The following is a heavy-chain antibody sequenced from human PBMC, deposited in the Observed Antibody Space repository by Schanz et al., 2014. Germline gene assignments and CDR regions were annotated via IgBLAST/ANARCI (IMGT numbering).Heavy chain of an antibody. D-gene: IGHD2-21*01. CDR2: INSDGTKR. CDR3: ARDGYSVVVISPTESFDI. J-gene: IGHJ3*02. CDR1: GFTLSSYG. V-gene: IGHV3-33*08. Sequence: QVRLVESGGGVVQPGRSLRLSCAASGFTLSSYGMHWVRQAPGKGLEWVAFINSDGTKRFYADSVKIRFTISRDNSRNTLYLQMNSLRAEDTAVYYCARDGYSVVVISPTESFDIWGQGTMVTVSP.